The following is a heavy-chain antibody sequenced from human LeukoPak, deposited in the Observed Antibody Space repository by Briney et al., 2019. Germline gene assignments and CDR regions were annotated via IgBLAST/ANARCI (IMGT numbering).Heavy chain of an antibody. J-gene: IGHJ5*02. CDR3: ARTSIYYDSSGYRS. Sequence: SETLSLTCTVSGGSISSSSNYWGWVRQPPGKGLEWIGTVYSTGSTTYSNPSLKSRVTISVDTSKNQFSLKLSSVTAADTAVYYCARTSIYYDSSGYRSWGQGTLVTVSS. CDR1: GGSISSSSNY. V-gene: IGHV4-39*01. CDR2: VYSTGSTT. D-gene: IGHD3-22*01.